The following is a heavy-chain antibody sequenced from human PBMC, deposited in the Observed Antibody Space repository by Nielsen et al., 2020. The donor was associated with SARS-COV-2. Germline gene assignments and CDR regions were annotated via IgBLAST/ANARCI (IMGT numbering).Heavy chain of an antibody. CDR3: ARFVAAKRSRLDY. Sequence: KVSCKGSGYSFTSYWIGWVRQMPGKGLEWMGIIYPGDSDTRYSPSFQGQVTISADKSIGTAYLQWSSLKASDTAMYYCARFVAAKRSRLDYWGQGTLVTVSS. D-gene: IGHD6-13*01. J-gene: IGHJ4*02. CDR2: IYPGDSDT. V-gene: IGHV5-51*01. CDR1: GYSFTSYW.